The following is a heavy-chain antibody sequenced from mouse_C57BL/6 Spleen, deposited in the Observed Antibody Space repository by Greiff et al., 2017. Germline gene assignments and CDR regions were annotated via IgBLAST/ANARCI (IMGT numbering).Heavy chain of an antibody. D-gene: IGHD1-1*01. CDR2: IHPSDSDT. CDR3: AIPPITTVVEYWYFDV. V-gene: IGHV1-74*01. J-gene: IGHJ1*03. Sequence: KQRPGQGLEWIGRIHPSDSDTNYNQKFKGKATLTVDKSSSTAYMQLSSLTSEDSAVYYCAIPPITTVVEYWYFDVWGTGTTVTVSS.